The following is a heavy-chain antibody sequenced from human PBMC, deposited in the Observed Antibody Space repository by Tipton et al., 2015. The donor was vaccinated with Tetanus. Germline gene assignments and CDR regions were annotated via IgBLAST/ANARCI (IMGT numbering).Heavy chain of an antibody. D-gene: IGHD3-10*01. CDR1: GGSISSSSYY. CDR3: ARGVWFGPGPKYYFDY. V-gene: IGHV4-39*07. Sequence: GLVKPSETLSLTCTVSGGSISSSSYYWGWIRQPPGKRLEWIGSIYYSGSAYHNPSLKSRVTMSLDTSKTQFSLRLSSVTAADTAVYFCARGVWFGPGPKYYFDYWGQGTLVTVSS. J-gene: IGHJ4*02. CDR2: IYYSGSA.